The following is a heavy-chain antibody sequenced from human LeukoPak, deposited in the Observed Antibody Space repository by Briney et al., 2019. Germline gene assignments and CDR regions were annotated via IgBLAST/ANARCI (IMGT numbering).Heavy chain of an antibody. V-gene: IGHV1-46*01. CDR2: INPSGGST. J-gene: IGHJ4*02. CDR1: GYTFTSYY. CDR3: ARYHRNYYDSSGYYYLFDY. Sequence: ASVKVSCKASGYTFTSYYMHWVRQAPGQGLEWMGIINPSGGSTSYAQKFQGRVTMTTDTSTSTAYMELRSLRSDDTAVYYCARYHRNYYDSSGYYYLFDYWGQGTLVTVSS. D-gene: IGHD3-22*01.